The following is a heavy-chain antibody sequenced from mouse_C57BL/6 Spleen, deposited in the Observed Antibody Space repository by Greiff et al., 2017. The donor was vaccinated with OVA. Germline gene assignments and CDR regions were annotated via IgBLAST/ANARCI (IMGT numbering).Heavy chain of an antibody. V-gene: IGHV1-15*01. CDR3: TGWTVDH. D-gene: IGHD3-3*01. CDR1: GYTFTDYE. J-gene: IGHJ2*01. Sequence: QVQLKQPGAELVRPGASVTLSCKASGYTFTDYEMHWVKQTPVHGLEWIGAINPETGGTTYNQKFKGKAILTADKSSSTAYMELRSLASEDYAVYYGTGWTVDHWGQGTTLTVSS. CDR2: INPETGGT.